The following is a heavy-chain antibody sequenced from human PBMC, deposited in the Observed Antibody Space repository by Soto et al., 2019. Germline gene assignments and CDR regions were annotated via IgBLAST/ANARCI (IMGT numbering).Heavy chain of an antibody. Sequence: VNVSCKASGGTFSRYALSWVRQAPGQGPEWMGGIVPMFGTANYAQKFQGRVTITADESTNTAYMQLSSLRSEDTAVYYCARGVYYDSRGYYFFFWGQGTLVTVSS. CDR3: ARGVYYDSRGYYFFF. V-gene: IGHV1-69*13. CDR2: IVPMFGTA. D-gene: IGHD3-22*01. J-gene: IGHJ4*02. CDR1: GGTFSRYA.